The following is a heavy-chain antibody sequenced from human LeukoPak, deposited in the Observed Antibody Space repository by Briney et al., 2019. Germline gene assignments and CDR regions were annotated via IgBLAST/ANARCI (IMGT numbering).Heavy chain of an antibody. J-gene: IGHJ4*02. V-gene: IGHV4-38-2*02. CDR2: IYHSGSN. CDR1: GDSISSGYF. Sequence: SETLSLTCTVSGDSISSGYFWGWIRQPPGKGLEWIGNIYHSGSNYYNPSLKSRVTISIDTSKNQFSLKLSSVTAADTAVYYCARVGRGATYGYGVYYFDSWGQGTLVTVSS. CDR3: ARVGRGATYGYGVYYFDS. D-gene: IGHD5-18*01.